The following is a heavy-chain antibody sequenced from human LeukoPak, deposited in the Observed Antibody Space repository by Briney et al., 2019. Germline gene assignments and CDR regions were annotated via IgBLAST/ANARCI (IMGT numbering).Heavy chain of an antibody. J-gene: IGHJ4*02. CDR1: GGSISSSSYY. D-gene: IGHD2-2*01. CDR3: ASLTDPDCSSTSCYLPGEYEIPYYFDY. CDR2: IYYSGST. Sequence: SETLSLTCTVSGGSISSSSYYWGWIHQPPGKGLEWIGSIYYSGSTYYNPSLKRRVTISVDTSKNQFSLKLSSVTAADTAVYYCASLTDPDCSSTSCYLPGEYEIPYYFDYWGQGTLVTVSS. V-gene: IGHV4-39*01.